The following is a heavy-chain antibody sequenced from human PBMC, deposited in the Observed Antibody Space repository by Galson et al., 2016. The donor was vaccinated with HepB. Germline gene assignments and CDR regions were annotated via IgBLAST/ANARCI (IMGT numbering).Heavy chain of an antibody. Sequence: SLRLSCAASGFTFSSYWMHWVRQAPGRGLVWVSRINTDGSRTNYADSVKGRVTISRDNARNTLYLQMNSLRAEDTAVYYCARAGFKGFCNGSDVWGQGTTVPVSS. CDR1: GFTFSSYW. V-gene: IGHV3-74*01. J-gene: IGHJ6*02. CDR2: INTDGSRT. D-gene: IGHD2/OR15-2a*01. CDR3: ARAGFKGFCNGSDV.